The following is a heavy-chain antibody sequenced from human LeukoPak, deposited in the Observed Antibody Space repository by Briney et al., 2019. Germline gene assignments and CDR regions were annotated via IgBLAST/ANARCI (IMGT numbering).Heavy chain of an antibody. J-gene: IGHJ4*02. D-gene: IGHD4-17*01. CDR2: INHSGST. Sequence: SETLSLTCAVYGGSFSGYYWSWIRQPPGKGLEWIGEINHSGSTNYNPSLKSRVTISVDTSKNQFSLKLSSVTAADTAVYYCARHSYGDYGDYWGQGTLVTVSS. CDR3: ARHSYGDYGDY. CDR1: GGSFSGYY. V-gene: IGHV4-34*01.